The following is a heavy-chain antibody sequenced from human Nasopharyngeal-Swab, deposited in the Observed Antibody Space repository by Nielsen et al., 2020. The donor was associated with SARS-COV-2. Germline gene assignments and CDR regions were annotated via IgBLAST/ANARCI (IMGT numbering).Heavy chain of an antibody. D-gene: IGHD3-10*01. J-gene: IGHJ6*02. CDR3: ARDLGFYGSGPSGYYYYYGMDV. CDR2: ISSSSSYI. CDR1: GFTFSSYS. Sequence: GESLKISCAASGFTFSSYSMNWVRQAPGKGLEWVSSISSSSSYIYYADSVKGRFTISRDNAKNSLYLQMNSLRDEDTAVYYCARDLGFYGSGPSGYYYYYGMDVWGQGTTVTVSS. V-gene: IGHV3-21*01.